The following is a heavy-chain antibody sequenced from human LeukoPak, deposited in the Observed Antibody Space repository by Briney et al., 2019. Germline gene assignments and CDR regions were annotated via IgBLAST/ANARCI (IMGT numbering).Heavy chain of an antibody. CDR3: AKYFPGYYYHRSGSPRGAFDV. D-gene: IGHD3-22*01. V-gene: IGHV3-23*01. J-gene: IGHJ3*01. CDR2: INGRLQTT. CDR1: GFPFSDYA. Sequence: GGSLRLSCAASGFPFSDYAMSWVRQAPGRGLEWVAVINGRLQTTYYADSVQGRFTVSRDTSENTLYLHMNSLRAGDTAVYYCAKYFPGYYYHRSGSPRGAFDVWGQGTMVTVSS.